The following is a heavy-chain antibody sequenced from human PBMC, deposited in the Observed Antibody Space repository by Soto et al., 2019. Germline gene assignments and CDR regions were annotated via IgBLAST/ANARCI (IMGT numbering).Heavy chain of an antibody. V-gene: IGHV1-2*02. CDR2: ITPNSGAT. Sequence: ASVKVSCKASGYTFIDHYIHWVRQAPGQGLEWMGWITPNSGATKYAQKFQGRVTMTRDASINTAYVDVTGLTFDDTAVYFCARAVGRRGYSRLYYYYYGMDVWGQGTTVTVSS. CDR3: ARAVGRRGYSRLYYYYYGMDV. D-gene: IGHD3-22*01. J-gene: IGHJ6*02. CDR1: GYTFIDHY.